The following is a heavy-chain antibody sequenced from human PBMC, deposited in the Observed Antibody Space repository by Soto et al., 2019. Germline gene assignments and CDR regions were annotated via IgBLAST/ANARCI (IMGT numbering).Heavy chain of an antibody. V-gene: IGHV4-34*01. J-gene: IGHJ6*03. Sequence: SETLSLTCAVYGGSFSGYYWSWIRQPPGKGLEWIGEINHSGSTNYNPSLKSRVTISVDTSKNQFSLKLSSVTAADTAVYYCAGGFGAASDGDGYYYYYYMDVWGKGTTVTVSS. CDR1: GGSFSGYY. D-gene: IGHD3-3*01. CDR2: INHSGST. CDR3: AGGFGAASDGDGYYYYYYMDV.